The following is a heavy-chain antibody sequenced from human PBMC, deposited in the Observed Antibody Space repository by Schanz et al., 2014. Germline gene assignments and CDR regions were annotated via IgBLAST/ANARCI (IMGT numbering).Heavy chain of an antibody. Sequence: QVQLVESGGGVVQPGGSLRLSCAASGFTFSGYGMHWVRQAPGKGLEWVAVVCYDGSKKYYADSVKGRFTTSRDNSKKTMYLXMNSLRAEDTAVYYCVKDLQRELLRDDHYYGMDVWGQGTTVTVSS. J-gene: IGHJ6*02. CDR3: VKDLQRELLRDDHYYGMDV. CDR1: GFTFSGYG. CDR2: VCYDGSKK. D-gene: IGHD1-26*01. V-gene: IGHV3-33*06.